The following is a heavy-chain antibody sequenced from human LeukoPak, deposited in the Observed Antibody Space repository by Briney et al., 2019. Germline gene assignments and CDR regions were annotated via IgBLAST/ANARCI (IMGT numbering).Heavy chain of an antibody. CDR2: IKSDGSST. D-gene: IGHD6-13*01. CDR1: GFTFSSYW. CDR3: ARGPYSSRVDY. Sequence: PGGSLRLSCAASGFTFSSYWMHWVRQPPGKGLVWVSRIKSDGSSTTYADPVKGRFTISRDNAKNTLYLEMNSLRAEDTAVYYCARGPYSSRVDYWSQGTLVTVSS. J-gene: IGHJ4*02. V-gene: IGHV3-74*01.